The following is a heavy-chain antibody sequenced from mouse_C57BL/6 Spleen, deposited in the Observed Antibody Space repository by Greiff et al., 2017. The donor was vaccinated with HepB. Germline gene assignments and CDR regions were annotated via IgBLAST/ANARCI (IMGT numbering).Heavy chain of an antibody. CDR2: ISDGGSYT. Sequence: DVKLVESGGGLVKPGGSLKLSCAASGFTFSSYAMSWVRQTPEKRLEWVATISDGGSYTYYPDNVKGRFTISRDNAKNNLYLQMSHLKSEDTAMYYCARDTDSNYVGSWFAYWGQGTLVTVSA. V-gene: IGHV5-4*01. CDR3: ARDTDSNYVGSWFAY. D-gene: IGHD2-5*01. CDR1: GFTFSSYA. J-gene: IGHJ3*01.